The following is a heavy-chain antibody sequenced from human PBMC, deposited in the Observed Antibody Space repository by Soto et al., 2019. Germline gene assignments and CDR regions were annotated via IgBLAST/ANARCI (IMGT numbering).Heavy chain of an antibody. J-gene: IGHJ4*02. D-gene: IGHD6-19*01. V-gene: IGHV3-23*01. Sequence: EVQLLESGGGLVQPGGSLRLSCAASGFTFSSYAMSWVRQAPGKGLEWVSAISGSGGSTYYADSVKGRFTISRDNSKNTLYLQMNCLRAEDTAVYYCAKAHGSGQWLVRDLYDYWGQGTLVTVSS. CDR2: ISGSGGST. CDR3: AKAHGSGQWLVRDLYDY. CDR1: GFTFSSYA.